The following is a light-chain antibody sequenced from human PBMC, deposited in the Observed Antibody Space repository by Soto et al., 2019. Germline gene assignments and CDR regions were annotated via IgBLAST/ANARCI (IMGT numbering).Light chain of an antibody. Sequence: QSVLTQPASVSGSPGQSITISCTGTSSDVGSYNLVSWYQQHPGKAPKLMIYEGCKRPSGVSNRFSGSKSGNTASLTISGLQAEDEADYYCCSYAGSSTNVFATGTKVTVL. CDR1: SSDVGSYNL. CDR3: CSYAGSSTNV. J-gene: IGLJ1*01. V-gene: IGLV2-23*01. CDR2: EGC.